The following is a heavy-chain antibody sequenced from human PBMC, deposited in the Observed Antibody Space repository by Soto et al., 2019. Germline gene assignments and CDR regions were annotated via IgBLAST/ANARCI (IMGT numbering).Heavy chain of an antibody. J-gene: IGHJ2*01. CDR3: AREGGSGSHDWYFNV. Sequence: QLQLQESGSGLVKPSQTLSLTCTVSGGSISSGGYSWSWLRQPPGKGLEWIGYIFHSGSTYYNPSLKSRVTISVDGSKNLFSLELSSVTAADSAIYYCAREGGSGSHDWYFNVWGRGNLVTVSS. CDR2: IFHSGST. D-gene: IGHD1-26*01. CDR1: GGSISSGGYS. V-gene: IGHV4-30-2*01.